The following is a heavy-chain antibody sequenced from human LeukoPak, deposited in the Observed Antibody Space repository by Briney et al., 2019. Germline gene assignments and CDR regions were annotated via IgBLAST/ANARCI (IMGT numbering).Heavy chain of an antibody. CDR1: GYTFTSYA. J-gene: IGHJ1*01. V-gene: IGHV7-4-1*02. CDR2: INTNTGNP. CDR3: ARGYSSSWYSGTEH. Sequence: ASVKVSCKASGYTFTSYAMNWVRQAPGQGLEWMGWINTNTGNPTYAQGFTGRFVFSLDTSVNTAYLQISSLKAEDTAVYYCARGYSSSWYSGTEHWGQGTLVTVSS. D-gene: IGHD6-13*01.